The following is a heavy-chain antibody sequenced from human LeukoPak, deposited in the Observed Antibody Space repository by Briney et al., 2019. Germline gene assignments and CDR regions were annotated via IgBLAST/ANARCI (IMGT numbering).Heavy chain of an antibody. D-gene: IGHD2-2*01. CDR2: INPNRGGT. V-gene: IGHV1-2*06. J-gene: IGHJ3*02. CDR1: GYTFTGYY. Sequence: ASVKVSCKASGYTFTGYYIHWVRQAPGQGLEWMGRINPNRGGTNYAQKFQGRVTMTRDTSISTAYMELSRLRSDDTAVYYCARSIVVVPRGGNDAFDIWGQGTVVTVSS. CDR3: ARSIVVVPRGGNDAFDI.